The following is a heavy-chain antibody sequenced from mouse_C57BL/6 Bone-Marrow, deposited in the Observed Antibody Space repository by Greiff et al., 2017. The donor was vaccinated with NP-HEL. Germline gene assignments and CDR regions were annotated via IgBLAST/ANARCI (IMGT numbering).Heavy chain of an antibody. Sequence: VQLQQSGAELVRPGASVKLSCTASGFNIKDDYMHWVKQRPEQGLEWIGWLDPENGDTEYASKFQGKATITADTSSNTAYLQLSSLTSEDTAVYYCTTLDAMDYWGQGTSVTVSS. CDR2: LDPENGDT. CDR1: GFNIKDDY. CDR3: TTLDAMDY. J-gene: IGHJ4*01. V-gene: IGHV14-4*01.